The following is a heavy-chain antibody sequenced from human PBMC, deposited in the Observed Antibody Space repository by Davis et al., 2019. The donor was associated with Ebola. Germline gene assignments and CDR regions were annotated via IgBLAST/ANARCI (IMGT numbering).Heavy chain of an antibody. V-gene: IGHV1-18*04. D-gene: IGHD6-13*01. CDR1: GYTFTNYG. CDR3: VRGRGYSSSQILYYYYGMDV. J-gene: IGHJ6*04. Sequence: AASVKVSCKASGYTFTNYGISWVRQAPGQGLEWMGWISAYNGNTDYAQRFQGRLTMTTDTSTKTAYMELRSLRSDDTAVYYCVRGRGYSSSQILYYYYGMDVWGKGTTVTVSS. CDR2: ISAYNGNT.